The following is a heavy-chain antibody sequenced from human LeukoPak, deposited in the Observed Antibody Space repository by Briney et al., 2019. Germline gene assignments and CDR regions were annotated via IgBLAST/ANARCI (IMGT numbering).Heavy chain of an antibody. CDR2: INHSGSI. CDR3: ARDGAYDFWSGYSSGGRWFDP. V-gene: IGHV4-34*01. Sequence: SETLSLTCAVYGGSFSGYYWSWIRQPPGKGLEWIGEINHSGSINYNPSLKSRVTISVDTAKNQFSLELSSVTAADTAVYYCARDGAYDFWSGYSSGGRWFDPWGQGTLVTVSS. J-gene: IGHJ5*02. CDR1: GGSFSGYY. D-gene: IGHD3-3*01.